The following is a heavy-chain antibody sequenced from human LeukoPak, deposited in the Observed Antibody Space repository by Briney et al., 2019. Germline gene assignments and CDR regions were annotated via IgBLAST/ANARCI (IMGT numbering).Heavy chain of an antibody. J-gene: IGHJ5*02. Sequence: GASVKVSCKASGYTFSSYYMHWVRQAPGQGLEWMGVFNPSGGSTSYAQKFQGRVTMTRDTSTSTAYMELRSLTSDDTAIYYCARDFKSSGYCSSVSCPRGPWGQGTLVTVSS. CDR3: ARDFKSSGYCSSVSCPRGP. CDR1: GYTFSSYY. V-gene: IGHV1-46*01. D-gene: IGHD2-2*01. CDR2: FNPSGGST.